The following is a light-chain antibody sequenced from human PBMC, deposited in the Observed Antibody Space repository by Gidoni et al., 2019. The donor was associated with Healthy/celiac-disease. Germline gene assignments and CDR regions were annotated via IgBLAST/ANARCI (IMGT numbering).Light chain of an antibody. V-gene: IGKV3D-15*01. Sequence: EIVMTQSPATLSVSPGERATLSCRASQSVSSNLAWYQQKPGQAPRLLIYGASIRATGIPARFSGSGSGTEFTLTISSLQSEDFAVYYCQQYNNWPRTFGQXTKVEIK. J-gene: IGKJ1*01. CDR3: QQYNNWPRT. CDR2: GAS. CDR1: QSVSSN.